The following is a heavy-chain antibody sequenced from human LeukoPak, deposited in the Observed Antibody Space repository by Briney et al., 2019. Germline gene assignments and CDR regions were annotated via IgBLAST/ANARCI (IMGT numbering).Heavy chain of an antibody. CDR3: VRVTRDYGEMNWFDP. J-gene: IGHJ5*02. CDR2: IYYSGST. D-gene: IGHD4-17*01. CDR1: GGSISSYY. V-gene: IGHV4-59*12. Sequence: PSETLSLTCTVSGGSISSYYWSWIRQPPGKGLEWIGYIYYSGSTNYNPSLKSRVTISVDTSKNQFSLKLSSVTAADTAVYYCVRVTRDYGEMNWFDPWGQGTLVTVSS.